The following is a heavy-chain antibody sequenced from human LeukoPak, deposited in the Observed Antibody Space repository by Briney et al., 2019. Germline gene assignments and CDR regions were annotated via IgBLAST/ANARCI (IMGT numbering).Heavy chain of an antibody. J-gene: IGHJ5*02. CDR2: INPNSGGT. V-gene: IGHV1-2*02. CDR1: GYTFTGYY. Sequence: ASVKVSCKVSGYTFTGYYMHWVRQAPGQGLEWMGWINPNSGGTNYAQKFQGRVTMTRDTSISTAYMELSSLRSDDTAVYYCARGYGLTGWFDPWGQGTLVTVSS. D-gene: IGHD2-8*02. CDR3: ARGYGLTGWFDP.